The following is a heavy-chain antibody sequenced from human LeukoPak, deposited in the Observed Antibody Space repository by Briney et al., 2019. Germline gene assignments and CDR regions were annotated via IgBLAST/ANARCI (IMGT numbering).Heavy chain of an antibody. D-gene: IGHD2-2*01. V-gene: IGHV3-23*01. Sequence: GGSLRLSCTASVFTLRTCAMRWVRQAPGKGLEWVSAISGSGVSTYYADSVKGRFTISRDNSKNTLYLQMNSLRAEDTAVYYCATDPHSDCSPTSCYYNWFDPWGQGTLVTVSS. J-gene: IGHJ5*02. CDR1: VFTLRTCA. CDR2: ISGSGVST. CDR3: ATDPHSDCSPTSCYYNWFDP.